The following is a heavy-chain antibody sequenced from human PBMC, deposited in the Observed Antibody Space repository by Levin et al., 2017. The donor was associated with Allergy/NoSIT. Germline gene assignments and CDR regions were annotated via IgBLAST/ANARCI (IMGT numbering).Heavy chain of an antibody. V-gene: IGHV3-9*01. J-gene: IGHJ4*02. D-gene: IGHD6-19*01. CDR1: GFTFDDYA. CDR3: AKDRRLAVAGYTFDY. CDR2: ISWNSGSI. Sequence: PGGSLRLSCAASGFTFDDYAMHWVRQAPGKGLEWVSGISWNSGSIGYADSVKGRFTISRDNAKNSLYLQMNSLRAEDTALYYCAKDRRLAVAGYTFDYWGQGTLVTVSS.